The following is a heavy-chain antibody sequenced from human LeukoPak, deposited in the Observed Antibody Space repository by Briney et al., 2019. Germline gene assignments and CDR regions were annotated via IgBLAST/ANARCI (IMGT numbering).Heavy chain of an antibody. D-gene: IGHD3-22*01. CDR3: ARGGDSSGYYYSIDY. CDR1: GGSISSSSYY. J-gene: IGHJ4*02. Sequence: SETLSLTCTVSGGSISSSSYYWGWIRQPPGKGLEWIGSIYYSGSTYYNPSLKSRVTISVDTSKNQFSLKLSSVTAADTAVYYCARGGDSSGYYYSIDYWGQGTLVTVSS. V-gene: IGHV4-39*01. CDR2: IYYSGST.